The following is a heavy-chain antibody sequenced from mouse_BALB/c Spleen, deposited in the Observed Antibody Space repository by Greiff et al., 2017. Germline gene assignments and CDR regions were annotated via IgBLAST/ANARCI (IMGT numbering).Heavy chain of an antibody. V-gene: IGHV1-5*01. Sequence: EVQLQQSGTVLARPGASVKMSCKASGYTFTSYWMHWVKLRPGQGLEWIGAIYPGNSDTSYNQKFKGKAKLTAVTSTSTAYMELSSLTNEDSAVYCCTRGDYGSSYYWYFDVWGAGTTVTVSS. CDR3: TRGDYGSSYYWYFDV. CDR2: IYPGNSDT. D-gene: IGHD1-1*01. J-gene: IGHJ1*01. CDR1: GYTFTSYW.